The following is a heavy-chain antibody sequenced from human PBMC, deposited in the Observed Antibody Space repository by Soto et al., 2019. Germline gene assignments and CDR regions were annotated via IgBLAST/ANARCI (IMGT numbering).Heavy chain of an antibody. Sequence: SSETLSLTCAVYGGSFSGYYWSWIRQPPGKGLEWIGEINHSGSTNYNPSLKSRVTISVDTSKNQFSLKLSSVTAADTAVYYCARGRQGDYDFWSGYYYPTRRGMDVWGQGTTVTVSS. V-gene: IGHV4-34*01. CDR2: INHSGST. CDR1: GGSFSGYY. CDR3: ARGRQGDYDFWSGYYYPTRRGMDV. J-gene: IGHJ6*02. D-gene: IGHD3-3*01.